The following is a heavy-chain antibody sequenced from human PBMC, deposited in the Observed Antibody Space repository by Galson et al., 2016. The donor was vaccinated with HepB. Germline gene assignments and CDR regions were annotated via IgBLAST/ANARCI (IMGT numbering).Heavy chain of an antibody. CDR2: ITAGSTST. J-gene: IGHJ4*02. Sequence: SGFTFRSHAMSWVRQAPGRGLEWVSSITAGSTSTFYADSVKGRFTMSRDNSKNTLYLKMNSLRAEDTAIYYCARDPASFYYDSRFHPHDYWGQGTLVTVSS. CDR1: GFTFRSHA. V-gene: IGHV3-23*01. D-gene: IGHD3-22*01. CDR3: ARDPASFYYDSRFHPHDY.